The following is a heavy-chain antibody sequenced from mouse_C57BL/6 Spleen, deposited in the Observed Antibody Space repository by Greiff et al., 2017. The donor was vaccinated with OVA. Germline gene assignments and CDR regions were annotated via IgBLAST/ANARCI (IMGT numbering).Heavy chain of an antibody. Sequence: QVQLQQPGAELVRPGTSVKLSCKASGYTFTSYWMHWVKQRPGQGLEWIGVIDPSDSYTNYNQKFKGKATLTVDTSSSTAYMQLSSLTSEDSAVYYCARSKGIYYGYRYWYFDDWGTGTTVTVSA. J-gene: IGHJ1*03. V-gene: IGHV1-59*01. D-gene: IGHD2-2*01. CDR3: ARSKGIYYGYRYWYFDD. CDR2: IDPSDSYT. CDR1: GYTFTSYW.